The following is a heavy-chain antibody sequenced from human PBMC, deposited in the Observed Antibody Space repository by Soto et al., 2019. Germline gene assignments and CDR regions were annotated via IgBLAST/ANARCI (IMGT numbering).Heavy chain of an antibody. CDR2: VNPILNIA. Sequence: SVKVSCKAPRGLLSSYVFNWVRQAPGRGLEWMGGVNPILNIADHAQKFQGRVTITADASTGTVYMELSSLRSDDTATYFCTMYRDGIRESWKLSYSMDVWGQGTTVTVSS. CDR3: TMYRDGIRESWKLSYSMDV. V-gene: IGHV1-69*10. D-gene: IGHD3-16*02. CDR1: RGLLSSYV. J-gene: IGHJ6*02.